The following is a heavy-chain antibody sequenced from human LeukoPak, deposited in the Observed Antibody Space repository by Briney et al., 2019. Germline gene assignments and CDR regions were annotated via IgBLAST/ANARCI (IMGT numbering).Heavy chain of an antibody. J-gene: IGHJ4*02. CDR3: ARDFDYGDYIDF. CDR2: ISSGGLTI. CDR1: GFTFSTYT. D-gene: IGHD4/OR15-4a*01. Sequence: GGSLRLSCVASGFTFSTYTFNWVRQAPGKGLEWLSYISSGGLTIFYADSVKGRFTISIDNTKNAIYLDMTNLRAEDTAVYYCARDFDYGDYIDFWGQGTLVAVSS. V-gene: IGHV3-48*04.